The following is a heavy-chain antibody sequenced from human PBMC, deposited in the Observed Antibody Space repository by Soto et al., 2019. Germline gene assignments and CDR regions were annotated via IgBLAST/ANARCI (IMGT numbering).Heavy chain of an antibody. Sequence: SETLSLTCAVYGGSFSGYYWSWIRQPPGKGLEWIGEINHSGSTNYNPSLKSRVTISVDTSKNQFSLKLSSVTAADTAVYYCARGGYYDILTGYSSVFDICGQGTMVT. D-gene: IGHD3-9*01. CDR1: GGSFSGYY. CDR2: INHSGST. J-gene: IGHJ3*02. CDR3: ARGGYYDILTGYSSVFDI. V-gene: IGHV4-34*01.